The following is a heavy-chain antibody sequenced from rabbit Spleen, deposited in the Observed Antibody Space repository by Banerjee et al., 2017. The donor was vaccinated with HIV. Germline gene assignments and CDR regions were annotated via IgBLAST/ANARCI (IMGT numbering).Heavy chain of an antibody. Sequence: QSLEESGGDLVKPGASLTLTCTASGFSFSNKAVMCWVRQAPGKGLEWIACINAITGKAVYASWAKGRFTFSKTSSTTVTLQMTSLTPADTATYFYARGSDYPYYFYLWGPGTLVTVS. V-gene: IGHV1S40*01. J-gene: IGHJ4*01. CDR2: INAITGKA. CDR3: ARGSDYPYYFYL. D-gene: IGHD2-1*01. CDR1: GFSFSNKAV.